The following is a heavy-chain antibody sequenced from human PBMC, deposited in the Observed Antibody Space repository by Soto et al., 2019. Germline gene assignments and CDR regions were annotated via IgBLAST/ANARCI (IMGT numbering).Heavy chain of an antibody. CDR1: GGSVSSGSYY. J-gene: IGHJ6*02. V-gene: IGHV4-61*01. CDR2: IYYSGST. D-gene: IGHD1-26*01. Sequence: QVQLQESGPGLVKPSETLSLTCTVSGGSVSSGSYYWSWIRQPPGKGLEWIGYIYYSGSTNYNPSLKSRVTISVDTSKNQFSLKLSSVTAADTAVYYCARDHGAVGSYFHYYYGMDVWGQGTTVTVSS. CDR3: ARDHGAVGSYFHYYYGMDV.